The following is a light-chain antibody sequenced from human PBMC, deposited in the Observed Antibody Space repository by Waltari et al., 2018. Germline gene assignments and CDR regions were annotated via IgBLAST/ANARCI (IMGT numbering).Light chain of an antibody. Sequence: EIVLTHSPVTLSLSPGDRAALSCRASQSVSSYLAWFQQKPGQAPRLLIYDASDRATGIPARFSGSGSGTDFTLTISSLEPEDFAVYYCQQRSNWPLTFGGGTKVEIK. J-gene: IGKJ4*01. CDR1: QSVSSY. CDR2: DAS. V-gene: IGKV3-11*01. CDR3: QQRSNWPLT.